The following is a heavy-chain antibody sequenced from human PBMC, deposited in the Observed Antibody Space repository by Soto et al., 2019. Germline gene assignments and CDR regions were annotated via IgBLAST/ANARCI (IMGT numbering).Heavy chain of an antibody. V-gene: IGHV4-4*07. CDR3: AKDVSSRRWFDP. CDR2: MQHTGNT. CDR1: GASIRSYH. D-gene: IGHD3-16*01. J-gene: IGHJ5*02. Sequence: QVQLQESGPGLVKPSETLSLTCAVSGASIRSYHWSWIRQPAGKGLEWIGRMQHTGNTNYNPSLKSGVTMSVDTSKNHISLKMTSVPAADTAVYFCAKDVSSRRWFDPWGQGILVIVSS.